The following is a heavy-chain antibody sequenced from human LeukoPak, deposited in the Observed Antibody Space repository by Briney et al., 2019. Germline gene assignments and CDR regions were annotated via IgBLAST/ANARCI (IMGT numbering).Heavy chain of an antibody. J-gene: IGHJ4*02. CDR3: ARSSGYDRRNDY. Sequence: SETLSLTCTVSGGSISSYYWSWIRQPPGKGLEWIGYIYYSGSTNYNPSLKSRVTISLDTSKNQFSLKLSSVTAADTAVYYCARSSGYDRRNDYWGQGTLVTVSS. D-gene: IGHD5-12*01. V-gene: IGHV4-59*12. CDR2: IYYSGST. CDR1: GGSISSYY.